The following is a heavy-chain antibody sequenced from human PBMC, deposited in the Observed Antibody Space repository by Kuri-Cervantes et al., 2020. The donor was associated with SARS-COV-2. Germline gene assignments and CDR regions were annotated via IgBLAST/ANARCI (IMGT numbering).Heavy chain of an antibody. D-gene: IGHD3-16*01. Sequence: GESLKISCAASGFTFSSYGMHWVRQAPGKGLEWVAAISYDGNNKYFADSVRGRFTVSRDNSKNTLYLEVDGLRPEDTAVYYCARDMTFDEYGDYFYYYMDVWGKGTTVTVSS. CDR2: ISYDGNNK. J-gene: IGHJ6*03. CDR1: GFTFSSYG. CDR3: ARDMTFDEYGDYFYYYMDV. V-gene: IGHV3-30*19.